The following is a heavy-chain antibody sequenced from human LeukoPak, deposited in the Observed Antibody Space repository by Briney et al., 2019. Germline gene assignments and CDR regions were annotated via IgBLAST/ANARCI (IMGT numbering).Heavy chain of an antibody. D-gene: IGHD2-2*01. V-gene: IGHV4-34*01. CDR2: INHSGST. J-gene: IGHJ4*02. CDR3: ARVGRYCSSTSCRSSYFDY. CDR1: GGSFSGYY. Sequence: SETLSLTCAVYGGSFSGYYWSWIRQPPGKGLEWIGEINHSGSTNYNPSPKSRVTISVDTSKNQFSLKLSSVTAADTAVYYCARVGRYCSSTSCRSSYFDYWGQGTLVTVSS.